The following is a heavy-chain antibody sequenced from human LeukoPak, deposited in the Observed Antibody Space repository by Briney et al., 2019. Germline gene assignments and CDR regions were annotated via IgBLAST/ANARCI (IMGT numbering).Heavy chain of an antibody. CDR1: GFTFSSYA. CDR3: AKGITIFGVIITHYYAMDV. J-gene: IGHJ6*02. Sequence: GGSLRLSCAASGFTFSSYAMSWVRQAPGKGLEWVSAISGSGGSTYYADSVKGRFTISRDNSKNTLYLQMNSLRAEDTAVYYCAKGITIFGVIITHYYAMDVWGQGTTVIVSS. CDR2: ISGSGGST. D-gene: IGHD3-3*01. V-gene: IGHV3-23*01.